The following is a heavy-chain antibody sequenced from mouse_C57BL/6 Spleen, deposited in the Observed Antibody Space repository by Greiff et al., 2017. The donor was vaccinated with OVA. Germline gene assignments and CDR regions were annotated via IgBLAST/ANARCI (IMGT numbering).Heavy chain of an antibody. J-gene: IGHJ1*03. Sequence: VQLQQSGAELVKPGASVKISCKASGYAFSSYWMNWVKQRPGKGLEWIGQIYPGDGDTNYNGKFKGKATLTADKSSSTAYMQLSSLTSEDSAVYFCARTEGDYWYFDVWGTGTTVTVSS. CDR1: GYAFSSYW. CDR3: ARTEGDYWYFDV. CDR2: IYPGDGDT. V-gene: IGHV1-80*01.